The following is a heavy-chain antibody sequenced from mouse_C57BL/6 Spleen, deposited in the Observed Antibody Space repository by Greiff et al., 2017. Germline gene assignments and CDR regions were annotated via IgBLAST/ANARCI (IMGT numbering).Heavy chain of an antibody. J-gene: IGHJ4*01. CDR1: GYAFSSYW. CDR3: ARRDSIYYAMDY. V-gene: IGHV1-82*01. CDR2: IYPGGGDT. Sequence: VQLQQSGPELVKPGASVKISCKASGYAFSSYWMTWVQQRPGKGLAWIGRIYPGGGDTNYNGKFKGKATLTEDKSSSTAYMQLSRLTSEDSAVYSCARRDSIYYAMDYWGQGTSVTVSS. D-gene: IGHD2-5*01.